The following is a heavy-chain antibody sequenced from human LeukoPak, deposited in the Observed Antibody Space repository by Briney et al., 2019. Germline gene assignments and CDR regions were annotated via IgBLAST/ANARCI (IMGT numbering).Heavy chain of an antibody. V-gene: IGHV4-59*11. CDR3: ARAAPYDSSGYYPWDYYYYYMDV. J-gene: IGHJ6*03. Sequence: SETLSLTCTVSGGSISSHYWSWIRQPPGKGLEWIGYIYYSGSTNYNPSLKSRVTISVDTSKNQFSLKLSSVTAADTAVYYCARAAPYDSSGYYPWDYYYYYMDVWGKGTTVPVSS. D-gene: IGHD3-22*01. CDR1: GGSISSHY. CDR2: IYYSGST.